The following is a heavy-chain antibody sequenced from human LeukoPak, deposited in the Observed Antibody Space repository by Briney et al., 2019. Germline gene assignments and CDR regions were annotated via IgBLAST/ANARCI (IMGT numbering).Heavy chain of an antibody. Sequence: ASVKVSCKASGYTFTGYYMHWVRQAPGQGLEWMGWISAYNGNTNYAQKLQGRVTMTTDTSTSTAYMELRSLRSDDTAVYYCARLRLLSLWFDPWGQGTLVTVSS. CDR1: GYTFTGYY. D-gene: IGHD5-12*01. V-gene: IGHV1-18*04. CDR3: ARLRLLSLWFDP. CDR2: ISAYNGNT. J-gene: IGHJ5*02.